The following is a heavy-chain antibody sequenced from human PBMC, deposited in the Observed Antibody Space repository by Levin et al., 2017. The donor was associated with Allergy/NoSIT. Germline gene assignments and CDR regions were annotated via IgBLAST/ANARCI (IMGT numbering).Heavy chain of an antibody. V-gene: IGHV4-4*02. CDR2: IYHSGST. Sequence: PSETLSLTCAVSGGSISSSNWWSWVRQPPGKGLEWIGEIYHSGSTNYNPSLKSRVTISVDKSKNQFSLKLSSVTAADTAVYYCARVGYSSSAAYYFDYWGQGTLVTVSS. D-gene: IGHD6-13*01. CDR3: ARVGYSSSAAYYFDY. J-gene: IGHJ4*02. CDR1: GGSISSSNW.